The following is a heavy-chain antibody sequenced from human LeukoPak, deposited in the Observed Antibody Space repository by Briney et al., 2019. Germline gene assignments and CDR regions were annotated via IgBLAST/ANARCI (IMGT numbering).Heavy chain of an antibody. CDR3: ARDRRGPFDY. D-gene: IGHD3-10*01. Sequence: GGSLRLSCEASGFNFSSYWMSWVRQAPGKGLEWVANIKQDGSEKYYVDSVKGRFTISRDNAKNSLYLQMNSLRAEDTAVYYCARDRRGPFDYWGQGTLVTVSS. V-gene: IGHV3-7*03. J-gene: IGHJ4*02. CDR1: GFNFSSYW. CDR2: IKQDGSEK.